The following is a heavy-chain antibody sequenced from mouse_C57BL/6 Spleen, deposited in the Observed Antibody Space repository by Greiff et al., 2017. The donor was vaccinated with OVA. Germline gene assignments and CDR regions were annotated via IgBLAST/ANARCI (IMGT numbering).Heavy chain of an antibody. J-gene: IGHJ4*01. CDR1: GYTFTDYY. CDR3: ARSTVVGGYYAMDY. D-gene: IGHD1-1*01. V-gene: IGHV1-26*01. Sequence: EVKLQQSGPELVKPGASVKISCKASGYTFTDYYMNWVKQSHGKSLEWIGDINPNNGGTSYNQKFKGKATLTVDKSSSTAYMELRSLTSEDSAVYYCARSTVVGGYYAMDYWGQGTSVTVSS. CDR2: INPNNGGT.